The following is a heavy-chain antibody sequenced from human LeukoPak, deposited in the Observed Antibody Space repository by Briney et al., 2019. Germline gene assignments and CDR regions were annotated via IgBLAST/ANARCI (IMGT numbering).Heavy chain of an antibody. CDR2: IYYSGST. Sequence: SETLSLTCTVSGGSISSYYWSWIRQPPGKGLEWIGYIYYSGSTNYNPSLKSRVTISVDTSKNQLSLKLRSVTAADTAVYYCARGLGGSIGCFDYWGQGTLVSVSS. CDR3: ARGLGGSIGCFDY. J-gene: IGHJ4*02. V-gene: IGHV4-59*01. D-gene: IGHD6-19*01. CDR1: GGSISSYY.